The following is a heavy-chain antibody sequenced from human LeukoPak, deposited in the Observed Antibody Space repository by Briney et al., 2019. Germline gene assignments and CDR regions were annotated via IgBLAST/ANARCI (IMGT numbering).Heavy chain of an antibody. CDR2: INPNSGGT. D-gene: IGHD6-13*01. J-gene: IGHJ5*02. V-gene: IGHV1-2*02. CDR1: GYTFTGYY. Sequence: ASVKVSCKASGYTFTGYYMHWVRQAPGQGLEWMGWINPNSGGTNYAQKFQGRVTMTRDTSISTAYMELSRLRSDDTAVYYCARGSSVWQPLIVHWFDPWGQGTLVTVSS. CDR3: ARGSSVWQPLIVHWFDP.